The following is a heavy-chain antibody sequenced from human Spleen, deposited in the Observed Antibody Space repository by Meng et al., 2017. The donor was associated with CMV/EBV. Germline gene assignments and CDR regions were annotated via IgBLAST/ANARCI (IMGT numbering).Heavy chain of an antibody. CDR1: GLSVSTNY. CDR3: ARGLLRLGELSYSYFVY. Sequence: GGSLRLSCAASGLSVSTNYMTWLRQAPGKGLEWVAVLYTTGGTYYADSVKGRFTISRDSSENVAYLQLKSLRADDAAIYYCARGLLRLGELSYSYFVYWGQGTLVTVSS. CDR2: LYTTGGT. D-gene: IGHD3-16*02. J-gene: IGHJ4*02. V-gene: IGHV3-53*01.